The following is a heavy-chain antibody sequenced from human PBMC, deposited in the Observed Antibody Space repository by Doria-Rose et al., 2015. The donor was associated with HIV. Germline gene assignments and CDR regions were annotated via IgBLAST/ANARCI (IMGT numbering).Heavy chain of an antibody. V-gene: IGHV3-30*04. CDR3: ARDSSLGSQLLSGNWYFGL. CDR2: MSYDGSKK. Sequence: QVQLVQSGRGVVHPGRSLRLSCAASGFTFSSFAMHWVRQAPGKGLEWVAVMSYDGSKKYSADSVKGRFTTSRDNSKNTLYLQMNSLRADDTAVYYCARDSSLGSQLLSGNWYFGLGGRGKRGTVSA. D-gene: IGHD3-10*01. J-gene: IGHJ2*01. CDR1: GFTFSSFA.